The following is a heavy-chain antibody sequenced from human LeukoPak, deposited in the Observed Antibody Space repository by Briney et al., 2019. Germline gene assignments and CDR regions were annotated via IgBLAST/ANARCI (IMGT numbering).Heavy chain of an antibody. D-gene: IGHD1-26*01. CDR1: GGSISSYY. Sequence: SETLSLTCTVSGGSISSYYWSWIRQPPGKGLEWIGYIYYSGSTNYNPSLKSRVTMSVDTSKNQFSLKLSFVTAADTAVYYCARDLGIVASYGMDVWGQGTTVTVSS. V-gene: IGHV4-59*01. CDR2: IYYSGST. J-gene: IGHJ6*02. CDR3: ARDLGIVASYGMDV.